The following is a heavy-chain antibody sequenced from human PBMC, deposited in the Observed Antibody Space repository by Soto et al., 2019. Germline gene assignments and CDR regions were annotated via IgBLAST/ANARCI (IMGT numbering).Heavy chain of an antibody. D-gene: IGHD6-19*01. J-gene: IGHJ4*02. CDR2: ISNSGRSI. CDR1: GFTVSDFY. V-gene: IGHV3-11*01. Sequence: QVHLVESGGGLVKPGGSLRLSCAASGFTVSDFYMIWIRQAPGKGLEWVSYISNSGRSINYADSVEGRFTISRDNAKNSLYLQMNSLRAEDTVVYYCARRGSSGWYESYFDYWGQGTLVTVSS. CDR3: ARRGSSGWYESYFDY.